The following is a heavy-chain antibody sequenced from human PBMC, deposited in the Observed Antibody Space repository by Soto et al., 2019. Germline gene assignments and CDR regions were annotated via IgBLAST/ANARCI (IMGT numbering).Heavy chain of an antibody. CDR2: IYYSGST. J-gene: IGHJ6*02. D-gene: IGHD2-2*01. Sequence: PSETLSLTCTVSGGSVSSGSYYWSWIRQPPGKGLEWIGYIYYSGSTNYNPSLKSRVTISVDTSKNQFSLKLSSVTAADTAVYYCAGAPVGDIVVVPAARGQYYYYYYGMDVWGQGTTVTVSS. V-gene: IGHV4-61*01. CDR3: AGAPVGDIVVVPAARGQYYYYYYGMDV. CDR1: GGSVSSGSYY.